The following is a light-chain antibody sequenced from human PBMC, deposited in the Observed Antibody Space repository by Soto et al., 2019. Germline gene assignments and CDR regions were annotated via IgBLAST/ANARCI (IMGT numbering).Light chain of an antibody. Sequence: EIVLTQSPGTLSLSPGERANLSCRASQSVSSSYLAWYQQKPGQAHRLLIYGASSRATGIPDRFSGSGSGTDFTLTISRLEPEDFAVYYCQHRFNWPWTFGQGTKVDIK. V-gene: IGKV3D-20*02. CDR2: GAS. J-gene: IGKJ1*01. CDR3: QHRFNWPWT. CDR1: QSVSSSY.